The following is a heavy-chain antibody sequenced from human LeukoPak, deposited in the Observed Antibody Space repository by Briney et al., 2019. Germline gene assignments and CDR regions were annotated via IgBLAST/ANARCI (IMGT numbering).Heavy chain of an antibody. Sequence: SETLSLTCAVYGGSFSGYYWSWIRQPPGKGLEWIGSIYYSGSTYYNPSLKSRVTISVDTSKNQFSLKLSSVTAADTAVYYCATNYGDADYWGQGTLVTVSS. J-gene: IGHJ4*02. CDR3: ATNYGDADY. CDR1: GGSFSGYY. CDR2: IYYSGST. V-gene: IGHV4-34*01. D-gene: IGHD4-17*01.